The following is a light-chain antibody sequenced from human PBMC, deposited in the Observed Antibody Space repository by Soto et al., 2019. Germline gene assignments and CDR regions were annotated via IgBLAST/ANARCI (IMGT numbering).Light chain of an antibody. CDR2: GAS. J-gene: IGKJ1*01. CDR1: QSVSNQ. V-gene: IGKV3D-15*01. Sequence: DIVLAQSPVTLSLSPGVRATLSCRASQSVSNQLAWYQQKPGQAPRLLIYGASNRATGIPDRFSGSGSGTEFTLTISSLQSEDFAVYYCQQYDNWPRTFGQGTKVDIK. CDR3: QQYDNWPRT.